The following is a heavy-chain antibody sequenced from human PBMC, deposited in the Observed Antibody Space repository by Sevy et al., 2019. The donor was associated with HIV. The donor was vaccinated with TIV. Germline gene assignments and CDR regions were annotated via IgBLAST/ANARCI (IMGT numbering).Heavy chain of an antibody. CDR3: ARRGSQLNYGNYYYYYYGMDV. Sequence: ASVKVSCKASGYTFTSYGISWVRQAPGQGLEWMGWISAYNGNTNYAQKLQGRVTMTTDTSTSTAYMELRSLRSDDTAVYYCARRGSQLNYGNYYYYYYGMDVWGQGTTVTVSS. V-gene: IGHV1-18*01. CDR2: ISAYNGNT. D-gene: IGHD1-26*01. J-gene: IGHJ6*02. CDR1: GYTFTSYG.